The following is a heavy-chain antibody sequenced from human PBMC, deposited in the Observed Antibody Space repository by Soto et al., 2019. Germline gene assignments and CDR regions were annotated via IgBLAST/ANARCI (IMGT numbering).Heavy chain of an antibody. CDR3: ARSRPPLRYCTNGVCYTDYYYYGMDA. J-gene: IGHJ6*02. D-gene: IGHD2-8*01. V-gene: IGHV1-69*13. CDR1: GGTFSSYA. Sequence: SVKVSCKASGGTFSSYAISWVRQAPGQGLEWMGGIIPIFGTANYAQKFQGRVTITADESTSTAYMELSSLRSEDTAVYYCARSRPPLRYCTNGVCYTDYYYYGMDAWGQGTTVTVS. CDR2: IIPIFGTA.